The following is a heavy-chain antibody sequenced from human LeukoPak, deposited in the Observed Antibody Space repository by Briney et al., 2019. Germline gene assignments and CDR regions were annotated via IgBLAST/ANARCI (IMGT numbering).Heavy chain of an antibody. V-gene: IGHV1-2*06. CDR2: INAKSGDT. CDR3: ARDELYNGYYSVKYHYNGMDV. J-gene: IGHJ6*02. Sequence: ASVKVSCKASGYTFTDYYVHWVRQAPGQGLEWMGRINAKSGDTNAAQRFQGRVTMTRVTSITTAYLELSRLRSDDTAVYYCARDELYNGYYSVKYHYNGMDVWGQGTAVTVSS. CDR1: GYTFTDYY. D-gene: IGHD3-3*01.